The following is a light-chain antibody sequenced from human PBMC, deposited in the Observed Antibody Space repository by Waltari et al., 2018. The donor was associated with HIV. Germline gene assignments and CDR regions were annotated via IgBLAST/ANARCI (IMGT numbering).Light chain of an antibody. CDR1: QSISTY. J-gene: IGKJ4*01. CDR2: DAS. Sequence: EIVLTQSPPTLSLSPGERATLSCRASQSISTYLAWYHLKSGQAPRLLIYDASKRAPGVPIRFSGGGSGTEFTLIISSLEPEDFAVYFCQQRSNWPLTFGGGTKVDI. V-gene: IGKV3-11*01. CDR3: QQRSNWPLT.